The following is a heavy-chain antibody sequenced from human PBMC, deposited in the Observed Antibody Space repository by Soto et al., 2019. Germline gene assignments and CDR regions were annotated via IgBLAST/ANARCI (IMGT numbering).Heavy chain of an antibody. CDR1: GGSFNSGDYH. V-gene: IGHV4-30-4*01. J-gene: IGHJ4*02. CDR2: IYYSGGT. Sequence: PSETLSLTCTVSGGSFNSGDYHWNWIRHPPEKGLEWIGYIYYSGGTYYNPSLKSRLLISVDPSKNQFSLTLSSVTAADTAVYYCPVSSGYSNCFFDGWGPGTLVTVSS. D-gene: IGHD3-22*01. CDR3: PVSSGYSNCFFDG.